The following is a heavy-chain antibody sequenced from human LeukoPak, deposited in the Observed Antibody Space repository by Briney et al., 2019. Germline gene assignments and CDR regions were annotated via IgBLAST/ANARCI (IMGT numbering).Heavy chain of an antibody. Sequence: GGSLRLSCAASGFTFITYSMNWVRQAPGKGLEWVSSIYSTSTYIFYADSLKGRVTISRDDAKNSLILHMNSLRAEDTAVYYCVAAAGYYFDYWGQGTLVTVSS. D-gene: IGHD6-25*01. CDR1: GFTFITYS. CDR3: VAAAGYYFDY. J-gene: IGHJ4*02. CDR2: IYSTSTYI. V-gene: IGHV3-21*01.